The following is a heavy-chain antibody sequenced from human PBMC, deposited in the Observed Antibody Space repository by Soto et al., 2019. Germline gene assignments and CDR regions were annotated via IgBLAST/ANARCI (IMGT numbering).Heavy chain of an antibody. CDR2: ISGYNGNT. CDR3: ARDQSSSSPIDY. CDR1: GYTFTSYG. J-gene: IGHJ4*02. V-gene: IGHV1-18*01. D-gene: IGHD2-2*01. Sequence: ASVKVSCKASGYTFTSYGISWVRQAPGQGLEWMGWISGYNGNTNYAQKFQGRVTMTTDTSTSTAYMELRSLRSDDTAVYYCARDQSSSSPIDYWGQGSLVTVSS.